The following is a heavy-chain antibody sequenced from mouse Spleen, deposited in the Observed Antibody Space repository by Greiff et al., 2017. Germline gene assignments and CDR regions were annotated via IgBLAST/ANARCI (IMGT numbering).Heavy chain of an antibody. J-gene: IGHJ3*01. CDR2: ISDGGSYT. V-gene: IGHV5-4*01. Sequence: EVPRVESGGGLVKPGGSLKLSCAASGFTFSSYAMSWVRQTPEKRLEWVATISDGGSYTYYPDNVKGRFTISRDNAKNNLYLQMSHLKSEDTAMYYCARDSSRFAYWGQGTLVTVSA. CDR3: ARDSSRFAY. CDR1: GFTFSSYA.